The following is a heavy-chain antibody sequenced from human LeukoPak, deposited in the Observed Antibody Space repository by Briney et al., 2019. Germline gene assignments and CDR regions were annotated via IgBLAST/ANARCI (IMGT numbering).Heavy chain of an antibody. Sequence: GRSLRLSCTASGFTFGDYAMSWVRQAPGKGLEWVSAVSAAGGAAYYADSVKGRFTISRDNSKSMLYLQMNSLRAEDTAVYYCANPYDSSGYYFGGISFWGQGALVTVSS. CDR2: VSAAGGAA. D-gene: IGHD3-22*01. CDR3: ANPYDSSGYYFGGISF. J-gene: IGHJ4*02. CDR1: GFTFGDYA. V-gene: IGHV3-23*01.